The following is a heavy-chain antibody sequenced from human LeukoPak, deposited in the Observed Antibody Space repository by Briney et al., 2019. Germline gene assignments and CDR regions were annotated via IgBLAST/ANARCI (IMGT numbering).Heavy chain of an antibody. CDR3: ARDGVNYYDSSGYDY. J-gene: IGHJ4*02. CDR1: GFTFSSYA. Sequence: PGGSLRLSCAASGFTFSSYAMSWVHQAPGKGLEWVSSISSSSSYIYYADSVKGRFTISRDNAKNSLYLQMNSLRAEDTAVYYCARDGVNYYDSSGYDYWGQGTLVTVSS. CDR2: ISSSSSYI. V-gene: IGHV3-21*01. D-gene: IGHD3-22*01.